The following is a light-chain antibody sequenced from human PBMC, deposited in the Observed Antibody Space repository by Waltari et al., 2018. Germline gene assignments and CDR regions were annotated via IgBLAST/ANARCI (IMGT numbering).Light chain of an antibody. J-gene: IGLJ3*02. V-gene: IGLV3-1*01. CDR1: NWGQTS. Sequence: SYEVHRPPSVSVSLGQTATITCSGDNWGQTSASWYQQKPGQSPVMFIYQDIKRPSGIPERFSGSHSGNTATLTISGTQAMDEADYYCQTWDSSTAYWVFGGGTKLTVL. CDR3: QTWDSSTAYWV. CDR2: QDI.